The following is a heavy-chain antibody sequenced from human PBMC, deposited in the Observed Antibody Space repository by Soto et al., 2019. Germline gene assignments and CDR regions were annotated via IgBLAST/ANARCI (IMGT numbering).Heavy chain of an antibody. D-gene: IGHD2-15*01. CDR3: ATSEDLRSPSLLFTLDY. Sequence: AASVKVSCKASGGTFSSYAISWVRQAPGQGLEWMGGIIPIFGTANYAQKFQGRVTITADESTSTAYMELSSLRSEDTAVYYCATSEDLRSPSLLFTLDYWGQGTLVTVSS. CDR2: IIPIFGTA. CDR1: GGTFSSYA. V-gene: IGHV1-69*13. J-gene: IGHJ4*02.